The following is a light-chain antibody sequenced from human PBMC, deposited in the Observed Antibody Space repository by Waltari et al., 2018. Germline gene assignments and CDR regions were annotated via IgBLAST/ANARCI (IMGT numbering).Light chain of an antibody. Sequence: DIQMTQSPSSLSASVGDRVTVTCRASQSISNYLNWYQQKPGKAPKLLIYAASSLQSGVPSRFSGSGSGTDFTLTISSLQPEDFATYYCQQGYSTPLTCGGGTKVEIK. J-gene: IGKJ4*01. CDR2: AAS. V-gene: IGKV1-39*01. CDR1: QSISNY. CDR3: QQGYSTPLT.